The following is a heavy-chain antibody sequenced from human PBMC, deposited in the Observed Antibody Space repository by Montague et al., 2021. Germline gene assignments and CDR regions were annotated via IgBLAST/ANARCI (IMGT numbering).Heavy chain of an antibody. D-gene: IGHD3-10*01. CDR3: ARAEDYYGSGSYLGFDY. Sequence: SETLSLTCTVSGGSISTYHWIWLRQPPGKGLEWIGETHYNGNTNYNYNPSLKSRVTISVDKSNNQFSLKLSSVTAADTAVYYCARAEDYYGSGSYLGFDYWGQGTLVTVSS. V-gene: IGHV4-59*01. CDR2: THYNGNTNY. J-gene: IGHJ4*02. CDR1: GGSISTYH.